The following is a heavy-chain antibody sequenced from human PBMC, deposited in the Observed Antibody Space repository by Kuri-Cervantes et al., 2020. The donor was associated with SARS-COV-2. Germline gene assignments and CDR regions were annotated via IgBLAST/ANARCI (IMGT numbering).Heavy chain of an antibody. CDR3: ARQRGRLRFSEWSTEYFCS. CDR2: IYYNGNT. V-gene: IGHV4-39*01. D-gene: IGHD3-3*01. Sequence: ESLKISCPVPGGSISLTSYHWGWIRPSPGKELEWIGSIYYNGNTYYHPSLQSRVSMSVDMPKNQFSLQLHSVTAADSGVYFCARQRGRLRFSEWSTEYFCSWGQGTLVTVSS. J-gene: IGHJ5*02. CDR1: GGSISLTSYH.